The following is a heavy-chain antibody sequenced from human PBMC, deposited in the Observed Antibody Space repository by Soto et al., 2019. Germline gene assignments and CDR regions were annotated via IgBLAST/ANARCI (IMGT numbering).Heavy chain of an antibody. CDR1: GGTFSSYA. V-gene: IGHV1-69*13. CDR3: ARDGRLRFLEWLPSTYYYYGMDV. J-gene: IGHJ6*02. CDR2: IIPIFGTA. Sequence: SVKVSCKASGGTFSSYAISWVRQAPGQGLEWMGGIIPIFGTANYAQKFQGRVTITADESTSTAYMELSSLRSEDTAVYYCARDGRLRFLEWLPSTYYYYGMDVWGQGTTVTVSS. D-gene: IGHD3-3*01.